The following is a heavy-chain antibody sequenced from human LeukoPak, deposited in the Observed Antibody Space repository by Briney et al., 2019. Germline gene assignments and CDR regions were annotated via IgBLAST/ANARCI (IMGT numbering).Heavy chain of an antibody. CDR1: GYTFTDYY. V-gene: IGHV1-2*02. CDR2: INPDSGAT. J-gene: IGHJ4*02. CDR3: SRPFIETPSLGALDY. D-gene: IGHD4-23*01. Sequence: ASVKVSCKASGYTFTDYYVHWVRQAPGQGLEWLGWINPDSGATNFAQRFQGRVTMTRDTSVNTAHMELNNLRSDDTAVYYCSRPFIETPSLGALDYWGQGTLVTVSS.